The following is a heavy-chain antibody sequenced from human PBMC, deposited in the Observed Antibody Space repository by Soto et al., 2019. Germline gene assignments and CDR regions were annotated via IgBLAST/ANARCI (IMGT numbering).Heavy chain of an antibody. Sequence: PGGSLRLSCAASGFTFSSYWMSWVRQAPGKGLEWVANIKQDGSEKYYVDSVKGRFTISRDNAKNSLYLQMNSLRAEDTAVYYCARVTYSGVLRYFDWLPKTPYYYYGMDVWGQGTTVTVSS. J-gene: IGHJ6*02. V-gene: IGHV3-7*01. D-gene: IGHD3-9*01. CDR3: ARVTYSGVLRYFDWLPKTPYYYYGMDV. CDR2: IKQDGSEK. CDR1: GFTFSSYW.